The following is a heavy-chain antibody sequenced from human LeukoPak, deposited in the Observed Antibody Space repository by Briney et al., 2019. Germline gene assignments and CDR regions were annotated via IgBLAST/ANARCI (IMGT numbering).Heavy chain of an antibody. CDR1: GFTFSTYW. J-gene: IGHJ4*02. D-gene: IGHD6-13*01. Sequence: PGRSLRLSCAASGFTFSTYWMNWVRQAPGKGLVWVSRINNDGSTTNYADSAKGRFTISRDNAKNTLYLQMNSLTAEDTAVYYCARGVSSWYVFDYWGQGTLVTVSS. CDR2: INNDGSTT. CDR3: ARGVSSWYVFDY. V-gene: IGHV3-74*01.